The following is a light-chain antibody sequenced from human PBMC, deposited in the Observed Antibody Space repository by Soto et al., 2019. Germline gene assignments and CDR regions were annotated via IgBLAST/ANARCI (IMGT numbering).Light chain of an antibody. CDR3: QQSFTTPFT. CDR2: VAS. V-gene: IGKV1-39*01. CDR1: QSISKY. Sequence: DIQMTQSPSSLSTSVGVKVTITCRASQSISKYLNWYQQKPGKAPKLLISVASSLQSEVPSRFSGDGSETDFTLSISSLQPEDSATYYCQQSFTTPFTFGPGTKVDVK. J-gene: IGKJ3*01.